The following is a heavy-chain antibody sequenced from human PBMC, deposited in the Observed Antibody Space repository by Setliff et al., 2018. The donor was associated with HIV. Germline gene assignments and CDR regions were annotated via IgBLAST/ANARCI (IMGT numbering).Heavy chain of an antibody. CDR2: FDPQDGKT. Sequence: ASVKVSCKVYGYTLSELSIHWVRQAPGKGLEWMGYFDPQDGKTIYAQKFQGRVTMTEDTSTDTAYMELSSLTSGDAAVYYCATRTRWIQLSFDGIFDYWGQGTLVTVSS. J-gene: IGHJ4*02. V-gene: IGHV1-24*01. CDR1: GYTLSELS. D-gene: IGHD5-18*01. CDR3: ATRTRWIQLSFDGIFDY.